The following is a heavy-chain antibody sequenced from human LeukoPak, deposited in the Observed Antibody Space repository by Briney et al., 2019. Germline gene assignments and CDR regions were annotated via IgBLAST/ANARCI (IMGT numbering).Heavy chain of an antibody. CDR1: VYTFTAYY. CDR2: INPNTGGT. Sequence: ASVKVSCKASVYTFTAYYMHWVRQAPGQGLEWMGWINPNTGGTDYAQRFQGRVTMTRDTSISTAYMELSSLISDDTAVYYCARDVFADYNTHHRFDPWGQGTLVTVSS. J-gene: IGHJ5*02. CDR3: ARDVFADYNTHHRFDP. V-gene: IGHV1-2*02. D-gene: IGHD1-14*01.